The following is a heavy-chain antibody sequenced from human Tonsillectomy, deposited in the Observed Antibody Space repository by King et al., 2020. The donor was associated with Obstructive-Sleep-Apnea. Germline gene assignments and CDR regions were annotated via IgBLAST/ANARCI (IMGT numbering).Heavy chain of an antibody. CDR1: GFTFSSYS. CDR2: ISSSSSYK. V-gene: IGHV3-21*01. J-gene: IGHJ4*02. CDR3: ARVGFGSGIDY. Sequence: VQLVESGGGLVKPGGSLRLSCAASGFTFSSYSMNWVRQAPGKGLEWVPFISSSSSYKHYADSVKGRFTISRDNAKNSLYLQMNSLRAEDTAVYYCARVGFGSGIDYWGQGTLVTVSS. D-gene: IGHD3-10*01.